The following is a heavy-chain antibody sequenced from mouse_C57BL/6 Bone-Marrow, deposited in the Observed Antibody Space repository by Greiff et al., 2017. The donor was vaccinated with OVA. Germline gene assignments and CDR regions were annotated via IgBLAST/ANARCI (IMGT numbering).Heavy chain of an antibody. V-gene: IGHV3-8*01. CDR2: ISYSGST. CDR1: GYSIPSDY. J-gene: IGHJ1*03. Sequence: EVHLVESGPGLAKPSQTLSLTCSVPGYSIPSDYWNWIRKFPGNKLEYMGYISYSGSTSYNPSLKSRISITRDTSKNQYYLQLNSVTTEDTATYYCARYHYGSSYWYFDVWGTGTTVTVSS. D-gene: IGHD1-1*01. CDR3: ARYHYGSSYWYFDV.